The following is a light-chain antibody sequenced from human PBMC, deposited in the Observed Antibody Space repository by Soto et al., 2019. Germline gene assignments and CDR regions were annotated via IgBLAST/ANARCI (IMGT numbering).Light chain of an antibody. Sequence: QSALTQPASVSGSPGQSITISCTGSSSDIGDYNYVSWYKQHTGKAPKLMIYDVSNRPSGVSNRFSGSKSGNTASLTISGLQAEDEADYYCSSYTSNNFVIFGGGTKLTVL. CDR1: SSDIGDYNY. J-gene: IGLJ2*01. CDR2: DVS. CDR3: SSYTSNNFVI. V-gene: IGLV2-14*03.